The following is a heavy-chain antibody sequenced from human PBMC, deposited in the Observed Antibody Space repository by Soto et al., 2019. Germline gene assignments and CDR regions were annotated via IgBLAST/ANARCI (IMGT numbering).Heavy chain of an antibody. CDR3: AKRGSGSQFDY. CDR1: GFTFSSYA. V-gene: IGHV3-23*01. D-gene: IGHD1-26*01. J-gene: IGHJ4*02. CDR2: ISGSGDST. Sequence: EVQLLESGGGLVQPGGSLRLSCAASGFTFSSYAMSLVRQAPGKGLEWVSVISGSGDSTYSADSVKGRFTISRDNSKNTLYLQMNSLRAEDTAVYYCAKRGSGSQFDYWGQGTLVTVSS.